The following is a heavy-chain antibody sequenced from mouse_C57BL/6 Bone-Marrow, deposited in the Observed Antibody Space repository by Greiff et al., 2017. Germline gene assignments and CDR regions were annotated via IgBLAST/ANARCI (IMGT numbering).Heavy chain of an antibody. Sequence: QVQLQQPGAELVKPGASVKLSCKASGYTFTSYWMHWVKQRPGQGLEWIGMIHPNSGSTNYNEKFKSKATLTVDKSSSTAYMQLSSLTSEDSAVYYCARLTAQATDAMDYWGQGTSVTVSS. CDR2: IHPNSGST. J-gene: IGHJ4*01. CDR1: GYTFTSYW. D-gene: IGHD3-2*02. CDR3: ARLTAQATDAMDY. V-gene: IGHV1-64*01.